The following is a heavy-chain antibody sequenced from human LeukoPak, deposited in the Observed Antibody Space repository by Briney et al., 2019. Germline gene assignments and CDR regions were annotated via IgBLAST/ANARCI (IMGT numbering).Heavy chain of an antibody. D-gene: IGHD2-8*02. Sequence: RTGGSLRLSCAASGFTFSVYAMSWVRQAPGKGLEWVSAISGYGGSAYYADSVKGRFTISRDNSKNTLYLQMNSLRAEDTAVYYCPKNLGGVVSGSPVSYYYVRDAWAKGPTVTVS. J-gene: IGHJ6*04. CDR1: GFTFSVYA. CDR2: ISGYGGSA. V-gene: IGHV3-23*01. CDR3: PKNLGGVVSGSPVSYYYVRDA.